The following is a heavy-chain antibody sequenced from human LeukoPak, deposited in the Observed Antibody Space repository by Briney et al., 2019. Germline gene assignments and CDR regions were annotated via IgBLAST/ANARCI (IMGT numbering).Heavy chain of an antibody. J-gene: IGHJ4*02. CDR2: VKRKNYDGTT. Sequence: GGSLRLSCPASGFRFSNGWMIWVRQAPGKGLEWVDRVKRKNYDGTTDYAAPEKGRFTSSRVHSKNTPDVQLYSRQTEDRALLYCTTALQQLVPDFAYGGQGTLVTVPS. CDR3: TTALQQLVPDFAY. CDR1: GFRFSNGW. V-gene: IGHV3-15*01. D-gene: IGHD6-13*01.